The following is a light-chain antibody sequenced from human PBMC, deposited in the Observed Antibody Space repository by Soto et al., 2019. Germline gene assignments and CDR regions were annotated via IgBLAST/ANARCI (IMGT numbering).Light chain of an antibody. CDR1: SSNIGTNT. V-gene: IGLV1-44*01. J-gene: IGLJ1*01. CDR3: AAWDDSLSGHFV. CDR2: NNN. Sequence: QSALTQPPSASGTPGQRVTISCTRSSSNIGTNTVSWYQHLPGTAPKLLIYNNNQRPSGVPDRFSGSKSGTSASLAISGLQSEDEADYYCAAWDDSLSGHFVFGTGTKVTVL.